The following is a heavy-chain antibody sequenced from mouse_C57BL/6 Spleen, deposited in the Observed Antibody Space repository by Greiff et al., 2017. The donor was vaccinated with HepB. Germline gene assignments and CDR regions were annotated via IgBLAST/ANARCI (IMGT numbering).Heavy chain of an antibody. CDR2: ISSGGDYI. CDR3: TREDDLYAMDY. J-gene: IGHJ4*01. CDR1: GFTFSSYA. V-gene: IGHV5-9-1*02. Sequence: LQQSGEGLVKPGGSLKLSCAASGFTFSSYAMSWVRQTPEKRLEWVAYISSGGDYIYYADTVKGRFTISRDNARNTLYLQMSSLKSEDTAMYYCTREDDLYAMDYWGQGTSVTVSS. D-gene: IGHD2-3*01.